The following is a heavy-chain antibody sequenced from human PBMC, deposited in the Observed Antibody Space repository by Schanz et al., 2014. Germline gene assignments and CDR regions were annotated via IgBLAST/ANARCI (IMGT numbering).Heavy chain of an antibody. D-gene: IGHD3-3*01. CDR1: GYTFSSYG. V-gene: IGHV1-18*01. CDR3: ARGTYSDFWSGSAPRRRGPFDI. Sequence: QVQLVQSGAEVKKPGASVKVSCKASGYTFSSYGISWVRQAPGQGLEWMGWISGDTNYAQKFQGRVTMTTDTSTSTAYMELRSLRSDDTAVYYCARGTYSDFWSGSAPRRRGPFDIWGQGTMVTVSS. J-gene: IGHJ3*02. CDR2: ISGDT.